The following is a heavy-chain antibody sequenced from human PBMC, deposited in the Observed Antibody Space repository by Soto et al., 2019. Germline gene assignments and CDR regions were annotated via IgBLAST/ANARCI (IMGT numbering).Heavy chain of an antibody. J-gene: IGHJ4*02. CDR3: ARLTLANDSSGYHSFDY. D-gene: IGHD3-22*01. CDR2: ISGSGGST. V-gene: IGHV3-23*01. Sequence: GGSLRLSCAASGLTFSSYAMSWVRQAPGKGLEWVSAISGSGGSTYYADSVKGRFTISRDNSKNTLYLQMNSLKAADTAVYYCARLTLANDSSGYHSFDYWGLGTLVTVSS. CDR1: GLTFSSYA.